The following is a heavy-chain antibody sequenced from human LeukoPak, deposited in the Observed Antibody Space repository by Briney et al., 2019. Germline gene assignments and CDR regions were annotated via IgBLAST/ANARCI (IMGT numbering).Heavy chain of an antibody. J-gene: IGHJ3*02. D-gene: IGHD3-10*01. Sequence: ASVKVSCKASGYTFTGYYMHWVRQAPGQGLEWMGWINPNSGGTNYAQKFQGRVTMTRDTSISTAYMELSRLRSDDTAVYYCARAGGITMVRGPHDFDIWGQGTMVTLSS. CDR3: ARAGGITMVRGPHDFDI. CDR1: GYTFTGYY. CDR2: INPNSGGT. V-gene: IGHV1-2*02.